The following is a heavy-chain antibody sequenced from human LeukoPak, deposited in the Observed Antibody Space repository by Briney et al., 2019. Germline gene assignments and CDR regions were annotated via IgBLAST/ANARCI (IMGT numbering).Heavy chain of an antibody. CDR3: ARGLGSSGYYYLFDY. V-gene: IGHV3-48*03. CDR2: IDFSGRTI. J-gene: IGHJ4*02. Sequence: PGGSLRLSCAASGFTLSSFEMNWVRQAPGKGLEWVSYIDFSGRTIHYAASVKGRFTISRDNAKNSLYLQMNSLRAEDTAVYYCARGLGSSGYYYLFDYWGQGALVTVSS. D-gene: IGHD3-22*01. CDR1: GFTLSSFE.